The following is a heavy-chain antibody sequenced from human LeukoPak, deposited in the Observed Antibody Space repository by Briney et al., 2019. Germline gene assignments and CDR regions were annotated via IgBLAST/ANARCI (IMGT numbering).Heavy chain of an antibody. CDR2: ISGSGGST. CDR1: GFTFSSYA. V-gene: IGHV3-23*01. Sequence: GGSLRLSCAASGFTFSSYAMSWVRQAPGKGLEWVSAISGSGGSTYYADSVKGRFTISRDNSKNTLYLQMNSLRAEDTAVYYCAKDEYYYDSSGYYGAFDIWGQGTMVTVSS. CDR3: AKDEYYYDSSGYYGAFDI. J-gene: IGHJ3*02. D-gene: IGHD3-22*01.